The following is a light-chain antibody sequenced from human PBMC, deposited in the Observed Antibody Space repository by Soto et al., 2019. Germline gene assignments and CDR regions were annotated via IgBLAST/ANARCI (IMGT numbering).Light chain of an antibody. V-gene: IGLV2-14*03. Sequence: QSVLTQPASVSGSPGQSITISCTGTSSDVGGYNYVSWYQQHPGKAPKLMIYDVSNRPSGVSNRFSGSKSGNTASLTISGLQAEDEGDFFCSSSTSSSTLLFGGGTKLTVL. CDR3: SSSTSSSTLL. J-gene: IGLJ2*01. CDR1: SSDVGGYNY. CDR2: DVS.